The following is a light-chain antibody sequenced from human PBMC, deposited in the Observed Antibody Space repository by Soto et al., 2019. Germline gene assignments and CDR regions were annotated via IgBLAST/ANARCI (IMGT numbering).Light chain of an antibody. CDR3: QQYNYWPPWT. Sequence: EIVMTQSPATLSVSPGERATLSCRASQSVSSNLAWYQQKPGQAPRLLIYDASTRATGIPARFSGSGSGTEFTLTIGSLQSEDFAVYYCQQYNYWPPWTFGQGTKVEIK. V-gene: IGKV3-15*01. J-gene: IGKJ1*01. CDR1: QSVSSN. CDR2: DAS.